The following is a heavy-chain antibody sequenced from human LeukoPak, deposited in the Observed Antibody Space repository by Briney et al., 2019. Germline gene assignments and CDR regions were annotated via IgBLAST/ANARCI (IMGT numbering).Heavy chain of an antibody. CDR3: ARYSYGYAFDY. CDR1: GGSISSGGYY. V-gene: IGHV4-31*03. D-gene: IGHD5-18*01. CDR2: IYYSGST. Sequence: PSETLSLACTVSGGSISSGGYYWSWIRQHPGKGLEWIGYIYYSGSTYYNPSLKSRVTISVDTSKNQFSLKLSSVTAADTAVYYCARYSYGYAFDYWGQGTLVTVSS. J-gene: IGHJ4*02.